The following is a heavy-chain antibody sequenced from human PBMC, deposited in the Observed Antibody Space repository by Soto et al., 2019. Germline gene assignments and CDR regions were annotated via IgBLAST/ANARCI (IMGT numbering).Heavy chain of an antibody. Sequence: GESLKISCKGSGYSFTSYWIGWVRQMPGKGLEWMGIFYPGDSDTRYSPSFQGQVTSSADKSISTAYLQWSSLKASDTAMHYCARYQGSGDVYYSRPDAFDIWGQGTMVTVSS. CDR1: GYSFTSYW. CDR3: ARYQGSGDVYYSRPDAFDI. CDR2: FYPGDSDT. J-gene: IGHJ3*02. D-gene: IGHD2-2*01. V-gene: IGHV5-51*01.